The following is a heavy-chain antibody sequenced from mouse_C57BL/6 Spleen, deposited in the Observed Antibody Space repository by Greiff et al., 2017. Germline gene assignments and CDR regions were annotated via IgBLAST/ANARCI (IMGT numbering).Heavy chain of an antibody. J-gene: IGHJ4*01. CDR1: GFSLTSYG. CDR2: ILGGGST. D-gene: IGHD2-5*01. V-gene: IGHV2-5*01. CDR3: AKTAAYCSNPTYAMDY. Sequence: QVQLQQSGPGLVQPSQSLSITCTVSGFSLTSYGVHWVRQSPGKGLEWLGVILGGGSTDNNAAFMSRLSTTKDNSKSQVFFKMNSLQADDTAIYYCAKTAAYCSNPTYAMDYWGQGTAVTVSS.